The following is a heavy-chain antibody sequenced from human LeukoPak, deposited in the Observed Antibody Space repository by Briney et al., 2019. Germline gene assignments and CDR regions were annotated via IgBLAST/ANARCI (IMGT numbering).Heavy chain of an antibody. V-gene: IGHV4-34*01. J-gene: IGHJ4*02. CDR1: GGSFSGYY. CDR2: INHSGST. CDR3: ARSYNRVGLVYY. Sequence: SETLSLTCAVYGGSFSGYYWTWIRQPPGKGLEWIGEINHSGSTNYSPSLKSRVTISIDTSKNHFSLKLSSVTAADTAVYYCARSYNRVGLVYYWGQGTLVTVSS. D-gene: IGHD1-14*01.